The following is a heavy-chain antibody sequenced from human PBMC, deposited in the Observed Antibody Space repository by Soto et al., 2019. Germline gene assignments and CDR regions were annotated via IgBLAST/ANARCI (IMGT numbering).Heavy chain of an antibody. CDR2: IYPGDSDT. J-gene: IGHJ5*02. D-gene: IGHD2-15*01. CDR3: EKRRGGNPDDWIDP. Sequence: EVQLVQSGAEVKKPGESLKISCKGSGYSFSNYWIVWVRQMPGKGLEWMGIIYPGDSDTKYSPSFQGQVTISADKSINTAYLRWISQKASDTAMYYCEKRRGGNPDDWIDPWGQGTLVTVSS. V-gene: IGHV5-51*03. CDR1: GYSFSNYW.